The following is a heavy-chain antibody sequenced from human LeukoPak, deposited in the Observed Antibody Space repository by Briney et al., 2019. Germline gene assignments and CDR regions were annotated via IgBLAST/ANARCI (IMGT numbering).Heavy chain of an antibody. V-gene: IGHV3-23*01. CDR2: ISGSGGST. Sequence: PGGSLRLSCAASGFTFSSYAMSWVRQAPGKGLEWVSAISGSGGSTYYADSVKGRFTISRDNSKNTLYLQMNSLRAEDTAVYYCAKGGSYSGSPYYFDYWGQGTLVTVSS. J-gene: IGHJ4*02. CDR1: GFTFSSYA. D-gene: IGHD1-26*01. CDR3: AKGGSYSGSPYYFDY.